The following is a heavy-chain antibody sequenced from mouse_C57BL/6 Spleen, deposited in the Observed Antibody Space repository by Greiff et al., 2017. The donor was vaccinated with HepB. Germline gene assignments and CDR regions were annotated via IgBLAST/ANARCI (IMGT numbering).Heavy chain of an antibody. Sequence: VQLQQSGAELVRPGASVKLSCKASGYTFTDYYINWVKQRPGQGLEWIARIYPGSGNTYYNEKFKGKATLTAEKSSSTAYMQLSSLTSEDSAVYFCASYYGSLYYAMDYWGQGTSVTVSS. CDR3: ASYYGSLYYAMDY. J-gene: IGHJ4*01. D-gene: IGHD1-1*01. V-gene: IGHV1-76*01. CDR1: GYTFTDYY. CDR2: IYPGSGNT.